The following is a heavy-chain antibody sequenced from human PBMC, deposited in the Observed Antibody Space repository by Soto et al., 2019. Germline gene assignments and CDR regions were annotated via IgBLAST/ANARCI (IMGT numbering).Heavy chain of an antibody. J-gene: IGHJ4*02. CDR1: GGSISSGGYY. CDR2: IYYSGST. CDR3: ARDAHYYYDSSGYSYFDY. V-gene: IGHV4-31*03. D-gene: IGHD3-22*01. Sequence: SETLSLTCTVSGGSISSGGYYWSWIRQHPGKGLEWIGYIYYSGSTYYNPSLKIRVTISVDTSKNQFSLKLSSVTAADTAVYYCARDAHYYYDSSGYSYFDYWGQGTLVTVSS.